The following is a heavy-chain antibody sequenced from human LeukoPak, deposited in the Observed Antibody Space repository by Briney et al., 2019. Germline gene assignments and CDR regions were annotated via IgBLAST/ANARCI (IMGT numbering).Heavy chain of an antibody. Sequence: GGSLKLSCAASGFTFDDYAMHWVRQAPGKGLLWVSLISGDGGWTYYADSLKGRFTISRDNSKNSLYLQMNSLTTEDTALYYCAKDGGGGYSSTYFFDNWGQGTLVSVSS. CDR3: AKDGGGGYSSTYFFDN. CDR1: GFTFDDYA. CDR2: ISGDGGWT. V-gene: IGHV3-43*02. D-gene: IGHD3-22*01. J-gene: IGHJ4*02.